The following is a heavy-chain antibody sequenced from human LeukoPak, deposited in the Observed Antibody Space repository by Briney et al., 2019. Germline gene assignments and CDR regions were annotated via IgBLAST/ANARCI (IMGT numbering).Heavy chain of an antibody. CDR1: GYTFTSYG. CDR3: ARWGRYCSGGSCPDFDY. CDR2: ISAYNGNT. V-gene: IGHV1-18*01. Sequence: ASVNVSCKASGYTFTSYGISWVRQAPGQGLEWMGWISAYNGNTNYAQKLQGRVTMTTDTSTSTAYMELRSLRSDDTAVYYCARWGRYCSGGSCPDFDYWGQGTLVTVSS. D-gene: IGHD2-15*01. J-gene: IGHJ4*02.